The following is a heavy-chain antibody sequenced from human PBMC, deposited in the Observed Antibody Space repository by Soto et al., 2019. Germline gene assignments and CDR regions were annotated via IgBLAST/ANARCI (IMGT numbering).Heavy chain of an antibody. Sequence: QVQLVQSGAEVKKPGASVKVSCKAPGYTFTGYFIHWVRQAPGQGLEWMGWINANSAGTNYGQKFQGRVTMTRDTSSSTAYRELSGLTSDDTALYFCAIGPDYYDCSVSYWGIDHWGQGTLVTVSS. CDR1: GYTFTGYF. V-gene: IGHV1-2*02. D-gene: IGHD3-22*01. CDR2: INANSAGT. CDR3: AIGPDYYDCSVSYWGIDH. J-gene: IGHJ4*02.